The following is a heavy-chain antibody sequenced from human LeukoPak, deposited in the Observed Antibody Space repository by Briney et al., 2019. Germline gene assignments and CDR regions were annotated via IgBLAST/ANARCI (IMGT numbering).Heavy chain of an antibody. J-gene: IGHJ5*02. CDR2: IYHSGST. D-gene: IGHD6-13*01. Sequence: PSETLSLTCAVSGGSISSSNWWSWVRQPPGKGLEWIGEIYHSGSTNYNPSLKSRVTISVDKSKNQFSLKLSSVTAADTAVYYCAALLGSSWYGFHWFDPWGQGTLVTVSS. CDR1: GGSISSSNW. CDR3: AALLGSSWYGFHWFDP. V-gene: IGHV4-4*02.